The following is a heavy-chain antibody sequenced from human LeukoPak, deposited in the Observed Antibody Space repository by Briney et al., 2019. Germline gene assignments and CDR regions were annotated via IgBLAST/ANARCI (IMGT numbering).Heavy chain of an antibody. J-gene: IGHJ3*01. CDR3: AKDIQLST. D-gene: IGHD5-24*01. CDR2: IGASGEST. Sequence: PGGSLRLSCAASGFTLSVAAMTWVRQAPGKGLECVSLIGASGESTYYADSVKGRFTISRDNSKNTLSLQMNSLRVEDTAMYFCAKDIQLSTWGLGTMVAVSS. CDR1: GFTLSVAA. V-gene: IGHV3-23*01.